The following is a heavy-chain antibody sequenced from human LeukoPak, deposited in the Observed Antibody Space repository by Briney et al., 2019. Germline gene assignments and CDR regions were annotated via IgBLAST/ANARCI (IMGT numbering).Heavy chain of an antibody. CDR3: AREHDSSGYYHFDY. Sequence: GASVKVSCKASGYTFTSYYMRWVRQAPGQGLEWMGIINPSGGSTSYAQKLQGRVTMTTDTSTSTAYMELRSLRSDDTAVYYCAREHDSSGYYHFDYWGQGTLVTVSS. V-gene: IGHV1-46*01. J-gene: IGHJ4*02. CDR2: INPSGGST. CDR1: GYTFTSYY. D-gene: IGHD3-22*01.